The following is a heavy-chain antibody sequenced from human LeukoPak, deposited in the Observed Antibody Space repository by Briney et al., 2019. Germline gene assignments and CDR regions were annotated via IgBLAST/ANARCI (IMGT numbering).Heavy chain of an antibody. V-gene: IGHV3-49*04. CDR2: IRSKAYGGTT. D-gene: IGHD1-26*01. Sequence: GGSLRLSCTASGFTFGDYAMSWVRQAPGKGLEWVGFIRSKAYGGTTEYAASVKGRFTISRDDSKSIAYLQMNSMKTEDTAVYYCTRILGATQLLYYYYYMDVWGKGTTVTISS. CDR3: TRILGATQLLYYYYYMDV. J-gene: IGHJ6*03. CDR1: GFTFGDYA.